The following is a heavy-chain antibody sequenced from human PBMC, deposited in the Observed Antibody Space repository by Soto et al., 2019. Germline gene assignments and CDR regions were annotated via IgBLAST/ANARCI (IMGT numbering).Heavy chain of an antibody. J-gene: IGHJ4*02. Sequence: QVQLVQSGAEVKKPGSSVKVSCKASGGTFSSYTISWVRQAPGQGLEWMGRIIPILGIANYAQKFQGRVTSTADKSTSKAYMELSSLRSEDTAVYYCASLATADTLDYWGQGTLVTVSS. V-gene: IGHV1-69*02. CDR2: IIPILGIA. D-gene: IGHD6-13*01. CDR3: ASLATADTLDY. CDR1: GGTFSSYT.